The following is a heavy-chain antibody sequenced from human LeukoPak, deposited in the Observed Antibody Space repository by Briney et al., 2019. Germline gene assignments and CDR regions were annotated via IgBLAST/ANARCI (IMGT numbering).Heavy chain of an antibody. CDR2: INPNNGGT. CDR1: GYTFRNYY. J-gene: IGHJ4*02. D-gene: IGHD1-26*01. V-gene: IGHV1-2*02. Sequence: GASVKVSCKASGYTFRNYYLHWVRQAPGQGLEYMGWINPNNGGTNYARKFQGRVTMTRDTSISTAYMELSRLRSGDTAVYYCARGDSGSYYPHFDYWGQGTLVTVSS. CDR3: ARGDSGSYYPHFDY.